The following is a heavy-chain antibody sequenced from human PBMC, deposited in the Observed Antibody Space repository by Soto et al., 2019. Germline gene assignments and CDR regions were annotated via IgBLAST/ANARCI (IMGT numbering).Heavy chain of an antibody. CDR3: AREGFGGSYYGS. CDR1: GGTLSNYA. CDR2: IIPILATT. V-gene: IGHV1-69*06. D-gene: IGHD1-26*01. Sequence: QVQLVQSGAEVKKPGSSVKVSCKASGGTLSNYAISWVRQAPGQGHEWMGGIIPILATTKYAQKFQGRVTITADTSTSTAYMELSGLRSEDTAVYFCAREGFGGSYYGSGGQGTLVTVSS. J-gene: IGHJ4*02.